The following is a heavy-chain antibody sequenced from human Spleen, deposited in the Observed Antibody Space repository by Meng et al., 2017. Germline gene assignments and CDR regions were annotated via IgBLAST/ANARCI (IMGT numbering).Heavy chain of an antibody. Sequence: ASVKVSCKASGYTFTSYDINWVRQATGQGLEWMGWMNPNSGNTGYAQKFQGRVTMTRNTSISTAYMELSSLRSEDTAVYYCARRALWFGELLSLTLDYWGQGTLVTVSS. J-gene: IGHJ4*02. D-gene: IGHD3-10*01. V-gene: IGHV1-8*01. CDR2: MNPNSGNT. CDR1: GYTFTSYD. CDR3: ARRALWFGELLSLTLDY.